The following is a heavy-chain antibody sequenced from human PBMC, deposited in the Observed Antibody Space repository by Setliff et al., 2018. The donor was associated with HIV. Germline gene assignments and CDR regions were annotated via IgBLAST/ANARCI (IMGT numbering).Heavy chain of an antibody. Sequence: SETLSLTCTVSGGSFNSYYWSWIRQPPGKGLEWIGYIHYRGSTSYTPSLKSRVTISFDTSKNRFSLRLTSVTAADTAIYYCAREARDGFNGFWGQGTLVTVSS. CDR3: AREARDGFNGF. CDR1: GGSFNSYY. V-gene: IGHV4-59*01. D-gene: IGHD2-8*01. CDR2: IHYRGST. J-gene: IGHJ4*01.